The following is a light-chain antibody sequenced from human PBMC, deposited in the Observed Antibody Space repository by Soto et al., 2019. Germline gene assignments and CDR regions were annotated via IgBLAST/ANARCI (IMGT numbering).Light chain of an antibody. CDR3: SSYTSSSTLV. CDR1: SSDVGGYNY. J-gene: IGLJ2*01. Sequence: QSALTQPASVSGSPGQSITISCTGTSSDVGGYNYVSWYQHHPGKAPKLMIYDVTNRPSGVSNRFSASKSGNTASLTISGLQSEYEADYYCSSYTSSSTLVFGGGTKLTVL. CDR2: DVT. V-gene: IGLV2-14*03.